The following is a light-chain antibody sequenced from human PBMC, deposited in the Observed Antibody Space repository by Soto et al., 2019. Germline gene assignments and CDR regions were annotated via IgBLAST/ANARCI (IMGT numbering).Light chain of an antibody. Sequence: DIPMTQSPSSLSASVGDRVTITCRASQCSSTYLNWYQQEAGKAAKVLIYAASSLQVGVPSRFSGGGSGTDFTLTISSLRPEDFAPYYCQQSFTTPWTFGPGTKVDIK. CDR2: AAS. V-gene: IGKV1-39*01. J-gene: IGKJ1*01. CDR1: QCSSTY. CDR3: QQSFTTPWT.